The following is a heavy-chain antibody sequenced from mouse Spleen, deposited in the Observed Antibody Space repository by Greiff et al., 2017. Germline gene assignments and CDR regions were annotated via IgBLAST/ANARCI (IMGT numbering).Heavy chain of an antibody. CDR1: GYTFTSYW. J-gene: IGHJ3*01. Sequence: QVQLKQSGAELAKPGASVKLSCKASGYTFTSYWMHWVKQRPGQGLEWIGYINPSSGYTKYNQKFKDKATLTADKSSSTAYMQLSSLTYEDSAVYYCARPLNLSPAWFAYWGQGTLVTVSA. CDR2: INPSSGYT. D-gene: IGHD1-1*01. CDR3: ARPLNLSPAWFAY. V-gene: IGHV1-7*01.